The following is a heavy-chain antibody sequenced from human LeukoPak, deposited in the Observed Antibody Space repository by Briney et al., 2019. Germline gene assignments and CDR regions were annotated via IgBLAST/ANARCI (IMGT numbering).Heavy chain of an antibody. D-gene: IGHD6-6*01. CDR1: GFTFSSYW. Sequence: PGGTLRLSCAASGFTFSSYWIHWVRQAPGKGLVWVSIINSDGSTTNYADSVKGRFTISRDNAKNTLYLQLNSLRPEDTAVYYCARDYSSWFDYWGQGTLVTVS. CDR3: ARDYSSWFDY. V-gene: IGHV3-74*01. J-gene: IGHJ4*02. CDR2: INSDGSTT.